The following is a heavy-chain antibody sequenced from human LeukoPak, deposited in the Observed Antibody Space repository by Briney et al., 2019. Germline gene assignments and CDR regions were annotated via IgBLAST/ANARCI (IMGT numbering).Heavy chain of an antibody. CDR2: ISSSSSYI. Sequence: GGSLRLSCAASGFTFSSYSMNWVRQAPGEGLEWVSSISSSSSYIYYADSVKGRFTISRDNAKNSLYLQMNSLRAEDTAVYYCARVGGDIVVVPAATPYYYGMDVWGQGTTVTVSS. J-gene: IGHJ6*02. D-gene: IGHD2-2*01. V-gene: IGHV3-21*01. CDR3: ARVGGDIVVVPAATPYYYGMDV. CDR1: GFTFSSYS.